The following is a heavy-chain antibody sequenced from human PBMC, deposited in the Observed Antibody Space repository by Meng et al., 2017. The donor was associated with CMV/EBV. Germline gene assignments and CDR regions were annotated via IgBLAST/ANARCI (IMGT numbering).Heavy chain of an antibody. J-gene: IGHJ4*02. CDR1: GFTFSSYE. D-gene: IGHD2-21*02. Sequence: GESLKISCAASGFTFSSYEMNWVRQAPGKGLEWVSYISSSDSTIYYADSVKGRFTISRDNAKNSLYLQMNSLRAEDTAVYYCARRNTVTQHDYWGQGTLVTVSS. CDR2: ISSSDSTI. CDR3: ARRNTVTQHDY. V-gene: IGHV3-48*03.